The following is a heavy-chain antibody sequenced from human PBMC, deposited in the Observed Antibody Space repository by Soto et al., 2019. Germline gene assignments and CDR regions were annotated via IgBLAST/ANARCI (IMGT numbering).Heavy chain of an antibody. V-gene: IGHV3-30*18. J-gene: IGHJ6*02. Sequence: GGSLRLSCAAPGFTFSSYGMHWVRQAPGKGLGWVAVISYDGSNKYYADSVKGRFTISRDNSKNTLYLQMNSLRAEDTAVYYCAKDLVAGTYYYYGMDVWGQGTTVTSP. D-gene: IGHD6-19*01. CDR3: AKDLVAGTYYYYGMDV. CDR1: GFTFSSYG. CDR2: ISYDGSNK.